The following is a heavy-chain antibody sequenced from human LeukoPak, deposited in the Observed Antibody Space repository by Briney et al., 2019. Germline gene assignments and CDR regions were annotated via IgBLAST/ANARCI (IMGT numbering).Heavy chain of an antibody. J-gene: IGHJ5*02. CDR1: GFTFTRSA. Sequence: SVKVSCKASGFTFTRSAVQWVRQARGQRLEWIGWIVVGSGNTNYAQKFQERVTITRDMSTSTAYMELSSLRSEDTAIYYCATYCGGDCYSGGSWGQGTLVTVSS. V-gene: IGHV1-58*01. CDR3: ATYCGGDCYSGGS. D-gene: IGHD2-21*01. CDR2: IVVGSGNT.